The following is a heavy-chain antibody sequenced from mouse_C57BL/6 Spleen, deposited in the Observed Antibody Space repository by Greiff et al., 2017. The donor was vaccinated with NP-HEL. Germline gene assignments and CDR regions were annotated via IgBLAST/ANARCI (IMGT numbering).Heavy chain of an antibody. CDR1: GYTFTDYY. J-gene: IGHJ4*01. Sequence: QVQLQQSGAELVRPGASVKLSCKASGYTFTDYYINWVKQRPGQGLEWIARIYPGSGNTYYNEKFKGKATLTAEKSSSTAYMQLSSLTSEDSAVYFCARREMDYWGQGTSGTVSS. CDR3: ARREMDY. V-gene: IGHV1-76*01. CDR2: IYPGSGNT.